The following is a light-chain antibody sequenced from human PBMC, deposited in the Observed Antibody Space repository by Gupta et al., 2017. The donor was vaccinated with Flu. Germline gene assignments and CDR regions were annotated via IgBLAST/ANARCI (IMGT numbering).Light chain of an antibody. CDR2: GAS. J-gene: IGKJ1*01. CDR3: QQYNNWPPT. V-gene: IGKV3-15*01. Sequence: DILMTQSPATLSVSPGERATLSCRASQSVSSNLAWYQQKPGQAPRLLIYGASTRATGIPARFSGSGSGTEFTLTISSLQAEDFAVYYCQQYNNWPPTFGQGTKVEIK. CDR1: QSVSSN.